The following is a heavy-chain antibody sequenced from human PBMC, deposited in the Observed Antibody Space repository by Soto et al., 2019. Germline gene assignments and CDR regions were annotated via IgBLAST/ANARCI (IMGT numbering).Heavy chain of an antibody. Sequence: EVQLVESGGGLVKPGGSLRLSCAASGFTFSSYSMNWVRQAPGKGLEWVSSISSSSSYIYYADSVKGRFTISRDNAKNSLYLQMNSLRAEDTALYYCASGYGSGGSCYLGYDAFDIWGQGTMVTVSS. CDR1: GFTFSSYS. D-gene: IGHD2-15*01. CDR3: ASGYGSGGSCYLGYDAFDI. J-gene: IGHJ3*02. V-gene: IGHV3-21*01. CDR2: ISSSSSYI.